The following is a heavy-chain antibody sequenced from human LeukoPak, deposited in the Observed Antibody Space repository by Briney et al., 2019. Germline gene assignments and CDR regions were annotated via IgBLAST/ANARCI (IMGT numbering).Heavy chain of an antibody. J-gene: IGHJ5*02. CDR1: GGSISSYY. Sequence: SEALSLTCTVSGGSISSYYWSWIRQPPGKGLEWIGYIYYSRSTNYNLSLKSRVTIPVDTSKNQFFLKLSSVTAADTAVYYCARHTGYCSSTSCFHNWFDPWGQGALVTVS. D-gene: IGHD2-2*01. CDR3: ARHTGYCSSTSCFHNWFDP. V-gene: IGHV4-59*01. CDR2: IYYSRST.